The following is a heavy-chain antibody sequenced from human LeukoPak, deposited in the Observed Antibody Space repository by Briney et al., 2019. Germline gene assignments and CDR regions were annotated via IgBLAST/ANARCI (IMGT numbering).Heavy chain of an antibody. Sequence: PSETLSLTCTVSGGSISSSSYYWGWIRQPPGKGLEWIGSIYYSGSTYYNPSLKSRVTISVDTSKNQFSLKLSSVTAADTAVYYCASLERYYYDSSGRYYLDYWGQGTLVTVSS. CDR1: GGSISSSSYY. CDR2: IYYSGST. V-gene: IGHV4-39*01. D-gene: IGHD3-22*01. CDR3: ASLERYYYDSSGRYYLDY. J-gene: IGHJ4*02.